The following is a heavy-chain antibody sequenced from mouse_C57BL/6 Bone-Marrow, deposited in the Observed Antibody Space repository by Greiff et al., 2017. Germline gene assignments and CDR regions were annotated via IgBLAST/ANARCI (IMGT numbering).Heavy chain of an antibody. CDR3: ARSALGYGSSLAWFAY. V-gene: IGHV1-53*01. CDR1: GYTFTSYW. D-gene: IGHD1-1*01. CDR2: INPSNGGT. J-gene: IGHJ3*01. Sequence: VQLQQPGTELVKPGASVKLSCKASGYTFTSYWMHWVKQRPGQGLEWIGNINPSNGGTNYNEKFKSKATLTVDKSSSTAYMQLSSLTSEDSAVYYCARSALGYGSSLAWFAYWGQGTLVTVSA.